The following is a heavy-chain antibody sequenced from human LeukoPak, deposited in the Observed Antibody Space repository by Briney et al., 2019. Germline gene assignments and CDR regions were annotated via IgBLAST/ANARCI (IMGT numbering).Heavy chain of an antibody. Sequence: ASVKVSCKASGYTFTGYHMHWVRQAPGQGLEWMGWINPNSGGTNSAQKFQGRVTMTRDTSISTAYMELSRLRSDDTAVYYCARDLRRTTSDAFDIWGQGTMVTVSS. CDR2: INPNSGGT. J-gene: IGHJ3*02. D-gene: IGHD4-17*01. V-gene: IGHV1-2*02. CDR1: GYTFTGYH. CDR3: ARDLRRTTSDAFDI.